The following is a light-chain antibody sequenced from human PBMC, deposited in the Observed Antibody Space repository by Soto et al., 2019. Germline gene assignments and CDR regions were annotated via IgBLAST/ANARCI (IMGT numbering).Light chain of an antibody. Sequence: EIFLTQSPGTLSLAPGKRVTLSCMASQSVTTRLAWYQHKPGQAPTLLMSGASNRASGVPVRFSGSGSGTDFTLTITRLEPEDFALYYCQQYGGSPITFGLGTRLEIK. CDR2: GAS. CDR1: QSVTTR. CDR3: QQYGGSPIT. V-gene: IGKV3-20*01. J-gene: IGKJ5*01.